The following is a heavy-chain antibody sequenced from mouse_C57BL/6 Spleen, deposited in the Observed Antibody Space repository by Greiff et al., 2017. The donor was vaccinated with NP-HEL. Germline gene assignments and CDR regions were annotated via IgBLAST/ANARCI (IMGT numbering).Heavy chain of an antibody. CDR2: IDPEDGDT. CDR3: TTKFIGSSYREFAY. CDR1: GFHIKDYY. D-gene: IGHD1-1*01. J-gene: IGHJ3*01. V-gene: IGHV14-1*01. Sequence: VQLQQSGAELVRPGASVKLSCTASGFHIKDYYMHWVKQRPEQGLEWIGRIDPEDGDTEYAPKFQGKATMTADTSSNTAYLQLSSLTSEDTAVYYCTTKFIGSSYREFAYWGQGTLVTVSA.